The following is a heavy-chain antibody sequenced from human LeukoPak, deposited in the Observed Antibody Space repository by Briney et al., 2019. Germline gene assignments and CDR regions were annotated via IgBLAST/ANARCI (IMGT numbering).Heavy chain of an antibody. D-gene: IGHD2-2*01. V-gene: IGHV3-48*03. J-gene: IGHJ4*02. CDR1: GFTVSSYE. CDR2: ISSSGDTV. CDR3: ARKYCSSTSCLFDY. Sequence: LPGGSLRLSCAASGFTVSSYEMNWVRQAPGKGLEWLSFISSSGDTVYYADSVKGRFTISRDNAKNSLYLQMNSLRAEDTAVYYCARKYCSSTSCLFDYWGQGTLVTVSS.